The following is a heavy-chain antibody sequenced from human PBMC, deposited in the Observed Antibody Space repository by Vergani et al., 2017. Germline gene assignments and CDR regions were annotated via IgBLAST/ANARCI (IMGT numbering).Heavy chain of an antibody. V-gene: IGHV3-30-3*01. D-gene: IGHD6-19*01. CDR1: GFTFSSYA. Sequence: QVQLVESGGGVVQPGRSLRLSCAASGFTFSSYAMHWVRQAPGKGLEWVAVISYDGSKKYYADSVKGRFTISRDNSKNTLYLQMNSLRAEDTAVYYCARSSCFSSGCQEDYFDYWGQGTLVTVSS. J-gene: IGHJ4*02. CDR2: ISYDGSKK. CDR3: ARSSCFSSGCQEDYFDY.